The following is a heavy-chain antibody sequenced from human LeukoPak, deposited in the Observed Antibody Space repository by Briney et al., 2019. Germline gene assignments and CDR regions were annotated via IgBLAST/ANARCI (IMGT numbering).Heavy chain of an antibody. D-gene: IGHD3-22*01. CDR2: FYYSGST. Sequence: PSETLSLTCTVSGGSISSYYWRWIRQPPGKGLEGIGYFYYSGSTNYNPSLKCRVTISVDTSKHQFPLKVSSVTAGDTAVYHCARLGRDYDSSGYYIRDRDAFDIWGQGTMVTVSS. CDR3: ARLGRDYDSSGYYIRDRDAFDI. J-gene: IGHJ3*02. CDR1: GGSISSYY. V-gene: IGHV4-59*01.